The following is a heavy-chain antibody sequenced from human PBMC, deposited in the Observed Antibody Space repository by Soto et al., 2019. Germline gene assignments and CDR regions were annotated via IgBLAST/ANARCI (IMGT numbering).Heavy chain of an antibody. V-gene: IGHV3-23*01. CDR2: ISGSGGST. CDR3: AKVFYYYDSSGYYYFDY. J-gene: IGHJ4*02. CDR1: GLTFSSYA. Sequence: PGGSLRLSCAASGLTFSSYAMSWVLQAPGNGLEWVSAISGSGGSTYYADSVKGRFTISRDNSKNTLYLQMSSLRAEDTAVYYCAKVFYYYDSSGYYYFDYWGQGTLVTVSS. D-gene: IGHD3-22*01.